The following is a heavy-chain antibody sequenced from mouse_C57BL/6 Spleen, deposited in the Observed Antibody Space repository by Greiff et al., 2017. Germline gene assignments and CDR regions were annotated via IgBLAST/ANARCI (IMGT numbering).Heavy chain of an antibody. CDR1: GFSFNTYA. J-gene: IGHJ3*01. Sequence: EVQGVESGGGLVQPKGSLKLSCAASGFSFNTYAMNWVRQAPGKGLEWVARIRSKSNNYDTYYADSVKDRFTISRDDSESMLYLQMNNLKTEDTAMYYCVRDYDEAWFAYWGQGTLVTVSA. V-gene: IGHV10-1*01. CDR2: IRSKSNNYDT. D-gene: IGHD2-4*01. CDR3: VRDYDEAWFAY.